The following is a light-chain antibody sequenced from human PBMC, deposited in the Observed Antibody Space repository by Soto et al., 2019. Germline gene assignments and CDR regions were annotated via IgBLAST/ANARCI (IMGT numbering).Light chain of an antibody. CDR2: LGS. V-gene: IGKV2-28*01. CDR1: QSLLYSNGHNY. CDR3: MQALQTPFT. Sequence: DIVMTQSPLSLPVTPGEPASISCRSSQSLLYSNGHNYLDWYLQKPGQSPQLLIYLGSYRASGVPDRFSGSGSGTDFTLKISRVEAEDVGVYYCMQALQTPFTFGPGTKVDIK. J-gene: IGKJ3*01.